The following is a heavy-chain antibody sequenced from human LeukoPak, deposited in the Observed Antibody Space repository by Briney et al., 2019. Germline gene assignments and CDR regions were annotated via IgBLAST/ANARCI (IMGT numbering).Heavy chain of an antibody. D-gene: IGHD2-2*01. CDR1: GGSISSSSYY. CDR2: IYYSGST. J-gene: IGHJ4*02. V-gene: IGHV4-39*07. Sequence: SETLSLTCTVSGGSISSSSYYWGWIRQPPGKGLEWIGSIYYSGSTYYNPSLKSRVTISVDTSKNQFSLKLSSVTAADTAVYYCARGGFAIFLPPPPYYFDYWGQGTLVTVSS. CDR3: ARGGFAIFLPPPPYYFDY.